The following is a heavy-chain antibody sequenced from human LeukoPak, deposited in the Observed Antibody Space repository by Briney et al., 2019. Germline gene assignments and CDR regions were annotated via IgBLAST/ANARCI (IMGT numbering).Heavy chain of an antibody. V-gene: IGHV3-23*01. J-gene: IGHJ4*02. Sequence: GGSLRLSCAASGFTFSSSAMSWVRQAPGKGLEWVSAISNNGGYTYYADSVQGRFTISRDNSKNTLYLQMNSLRAEDTAVYYCAKRHSSGYYPDYWGQGTLVTVSS. CDR1: GFTFSSSA. CDR2: ISNNGGYT. D-gene: IGHD3-22*01. CDR3: AKRHSSGYYPDY.